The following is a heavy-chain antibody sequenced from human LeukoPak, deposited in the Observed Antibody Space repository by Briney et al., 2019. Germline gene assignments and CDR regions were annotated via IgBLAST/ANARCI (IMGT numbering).Heavy chain of an antibody. J-gene: IGHJ3*02. Sequence: SETLSLTCTVSGGSISSYYWSWIRQPAGKGLEWIGRIYTSGSTNYNPSLKSRVTMSVDTSKNQFSLKLSSVTAADTAVYYCAREAAVPAAITGDAFDIWGQGTMVTVSS. CDR1: GGSISSYY. V-gene: IGHV4-4*07. CDR2: IYTSGST. CDR3: AREAAVPAAITGDAFDI. D-gene: IGHD2-2*02.